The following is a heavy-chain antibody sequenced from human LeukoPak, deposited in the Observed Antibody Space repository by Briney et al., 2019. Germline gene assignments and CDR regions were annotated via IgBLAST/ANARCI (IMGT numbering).Heavy chain of an antibody. V-gene: IGHV1-18*01. D-gene: IGHD2-15*01. Sequence: ASVNVPCKASGYTFTSYGISWVRQAPGQGLEWMGWISAYNGNTNYAQKLQGRVTMTTDTSTSPAYMELRSLRSDDPAVYYCARLPISGGSRLDYWGQGTLVTVSS. CDR2: ISAYNGNT. J-gene: IGHJ4*02. CDR1: GYTFTSYG. CDR3: ARLPISGGSRLDY.